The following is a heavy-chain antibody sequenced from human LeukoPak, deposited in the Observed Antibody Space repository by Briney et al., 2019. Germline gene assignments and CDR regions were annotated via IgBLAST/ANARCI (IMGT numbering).Heavy chain of an antibody. V-gene: IGHV1-69*13. CDR2: IIPLFNKT. CDR1: GYTFTSYD. D-gene: IGHD3-16*01. CDR3: ARGNILVLLGEPRPADFDY. J-gene: IGHJ4*02. Sequence: SVKVSCKASGYTFTSYDINWVRQAPGQGLEWMGGIIPLFNKTNYAQNFQGRVTITVDESSSTANMQLSSLRSGDTAVYYCARGNILVLLGEPRPADFDYWGQGTLVTVSS.